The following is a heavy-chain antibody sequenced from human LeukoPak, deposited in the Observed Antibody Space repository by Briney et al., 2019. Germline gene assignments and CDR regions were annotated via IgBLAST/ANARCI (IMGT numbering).Heavy chain of an antibody. CDR2: IYSGGST. V-gene: IGHV3-66*01. CDR3: VKELSSGYKTFDY. J-gene: IGHJ4*02. CDR1: EFSVGSNY. D-gene: IGHD3-22*01. Sequence: GGSLRLSCAASEFSVGSNYMTWVRQAPGKGLEWVSLIYSGGSTYYADSVKGRFTISRDNSKNTLYVQMNSLRAEYTAVYYCVKELSSGYKTFDYWGQGTLVTVSS.